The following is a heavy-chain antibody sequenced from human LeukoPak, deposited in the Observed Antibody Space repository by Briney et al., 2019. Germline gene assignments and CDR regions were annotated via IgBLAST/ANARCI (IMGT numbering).Heavy chain of an antibody. CDR3: AKETGSSWDHSFDY. CDR2: ISWNSGSI. J-gene: IGHJ4*02. D-gene: IGHD6-13*01. V-gene: IGHV3-9*01. Sequence: PGGSLRLSCAASGFTFDDYAMHWVRQAPGKGLEWVSGISWNSGSIGYADSVKGRFTISRDNSKNTLYLQMNSLRAEDTAVYYCAKETGSSWDHSFDYWGQGTLVTVSS. CDR1: GFTFDDYA.